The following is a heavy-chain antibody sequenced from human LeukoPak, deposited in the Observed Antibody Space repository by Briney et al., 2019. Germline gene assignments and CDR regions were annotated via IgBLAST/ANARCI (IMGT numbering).Heavy chain of an antibody. D-gene: IGHD3-3*01. CDR2: MYYSGST. Sequence: SETLSLTCTVSGGSISSSSYYWGWIRQPPGKGLEWIGSMYYSGSTYYNPSLKSRVTISVDTSKNQFSLKVRSVTAADTAVYYCASGQYYDLWSGYYVDWGQGTLVTVSA. J-gene: IGHJ1*01. V-gene: IGHV4-39*01. CDR1: GGSISSSSYY. CDR3: ASGQYYDLWSGYYVD.